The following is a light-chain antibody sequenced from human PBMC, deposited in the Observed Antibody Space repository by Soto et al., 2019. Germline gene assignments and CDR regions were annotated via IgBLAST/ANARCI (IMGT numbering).Light chain of an antibody. V-gene: IGKV3-11*01. CDR3: QQRYDWPPLT. CDR2: EAS. Sequence: EIVLTQSPATLSLSPGDRATLSCRASQSVGIHLAWYQQKPGQAPRLLIYEASNRATGIPARFSGSGSGTDFTLTISSLEPEDFAVYYCQQRYDWPPLTFGGGTKVEIK. CDR1: QSVGIH. J-gene: IGKJ4*01.